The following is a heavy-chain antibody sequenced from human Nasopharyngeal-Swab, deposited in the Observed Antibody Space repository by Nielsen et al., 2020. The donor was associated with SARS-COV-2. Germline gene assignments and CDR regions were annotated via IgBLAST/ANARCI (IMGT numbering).Heavy chain of an antibody. J-gene: IGHJ4*02. V-gene: IGHV1-46*01. Sequence: ASVKVSCKASGYTFARYYMHWVRQAPGQGLEWMGIINPSGGSTTYAQRFQGRVTMTRDTSTSPVYLNLSSLRSEDTAVYYCARGEEEMATIRPFDYWGQGTLVTVSS. CDR2: INPSGGST. CDR1: GYTFARYY. D-gene: IGHD5-24*01. CDR3: ARGEEEMATIRPFDY.